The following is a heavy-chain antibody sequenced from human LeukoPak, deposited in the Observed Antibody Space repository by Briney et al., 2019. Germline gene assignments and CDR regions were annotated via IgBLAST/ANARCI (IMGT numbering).Heavy chain of an antibody. V-gene: IGHV3-21*01. CDR1: GFTFSSYS. CDR2: ISSSSTYT. D-gene: IGHD6-19*01. CDR3: ARDSTADLDY. Sequence: GGSLRLSCVASGFTFSSYSMNWVRQAPGKGLEWVSSISSSSTYTYYADPVKGRFTISRDNAKESLFLQMNSLRADDTALYYCARDSTADLDYWGQGTLVTVSS. J-gene: IGHJ4*02.